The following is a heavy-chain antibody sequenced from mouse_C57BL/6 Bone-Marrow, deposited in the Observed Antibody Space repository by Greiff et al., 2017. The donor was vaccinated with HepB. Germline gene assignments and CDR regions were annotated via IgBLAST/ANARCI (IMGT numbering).Heavy chain of an antibody. Sequence: QVQLQQPGAELVKPGASVKMSCKASGYTFTSYWITWVKQRPGQGLEWIGDIYPGSGSTNYNEKFKSKATLTVDTSSSTAYMQLSSLTSEDAAVYYCASEGYDYPCAWFAYWGQGTLVTVSA. CDR2: IYPGSGST. V-gene: IGHV1-55*01. D-gene: IGHD2-4*01. CDR3: ASEGYDYPCAWFAY. J-gene: IGHJ3*01. CDR1: GYTFTSYW.